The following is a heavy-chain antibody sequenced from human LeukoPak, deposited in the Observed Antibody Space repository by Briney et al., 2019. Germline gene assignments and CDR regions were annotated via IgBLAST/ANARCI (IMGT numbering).Heavy chain of an antibody. J-gene: IGHJ6*02. CDR2: IYPADSDT. CDR1: GYSFTSYC. Sequence: GESLKISCKGSGYSFTSYCIGWVRQMPGKGLEWMGIIYPADSDTRYGPSFQGQVTMSADRSISTAYLQWSSLKASDTGRYYCARLPVGYYASGTRYYYGMDVWGQGTTVTVSS. CDR3: ARLPVGYYASGTRYYYGMDV. D-gene: IGHD3-10*01. V-gene: IGHV5-51*01.